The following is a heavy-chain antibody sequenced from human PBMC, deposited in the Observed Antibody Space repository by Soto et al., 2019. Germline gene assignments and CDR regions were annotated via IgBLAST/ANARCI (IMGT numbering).Heavy chain of an antibody. Sequence: PSETLSLTCTVSGGSVSSGSYYWSRIRQPPGKGLEWIGYVTHSGTAYSIPSLNGRLTLSVDSSQTQFSLKLTSVTAADSAFYYCARIHWAQSSLDYWGRGILVTVSS. CDR2: VTHSGTA. CDR3: ARIHWAQSSLDY. D-gene: IGHD6-19*01. J-gene: IGHJ4*02. CDR1: GGSVSSGSYY. V-gene: IGHV4-30-2*01.